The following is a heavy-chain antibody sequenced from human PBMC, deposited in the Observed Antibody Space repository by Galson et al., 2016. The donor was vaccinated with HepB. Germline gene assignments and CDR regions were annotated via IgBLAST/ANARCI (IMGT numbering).Heavy chain of an antibody. Sequence: SLRLSCAASGFTFSNYVMHWVRQAPGKGLVWFSRINPEGIGIYTIYADYVKGRFTISRDNAKNTLYLDMTSLRADDTGVYYCARDLNWKLFDYWGQGNLVTVSP. V-gene: IGHV3-74*01. D-gene: IGHD1-1*01. CDR2: INPEGIGIYT. CDR3: ARDLNWKLFDY. CDR1: GFTFSNYV. J-gene: IGHJ4*02.